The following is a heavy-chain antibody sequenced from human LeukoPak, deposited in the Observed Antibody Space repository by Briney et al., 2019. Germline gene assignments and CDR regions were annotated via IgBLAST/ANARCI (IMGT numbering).Heavy chain of an antibody. Sequence: GGSLRLSCAASGVTFSSYWMHWVRQAPGKGLVWVSRINSDGSSTMYADSVKGRFIISRDNSKNTLYVQANSLRVEDTAVYYCAKVSSGGYESVPFDYWGQGTLVTVSS. CDR3: AKVSSGGYESVPFDY. J-gene: IGHJ4*02. CDR2: INSDGSST. D-gene: IGHD6-19*01. CDR1: GVTFSSYW. V-gene: IGHV3-74*03.